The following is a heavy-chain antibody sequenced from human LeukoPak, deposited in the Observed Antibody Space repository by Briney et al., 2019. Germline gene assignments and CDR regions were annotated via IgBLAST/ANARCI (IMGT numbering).Heavy chain of an antibody. J-gene: IGHJ6*02. D-gene: IGHD2-15*01. CDR1: GGSVNSGSYY. CDR3: ARGRGGGYYYGMDV. CDR2: IHYSGST. Sequence: SETLSLTCSVSGGSVNSGSYYWTWIRQPPGKGLEWIGYIHYSGSTNYNPSLKSRVTISAGTSKNQFSLKLSSVTAADTAVYYCARGRGGGYYYGMDVWGQGTTVTVSS. V-gene: IGHV4-61*01.